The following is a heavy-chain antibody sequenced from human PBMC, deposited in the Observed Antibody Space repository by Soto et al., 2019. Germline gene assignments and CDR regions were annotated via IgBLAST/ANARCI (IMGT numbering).Heavy chain of an antibody. D-gene: IGHD6-13*01. CDR3: AADPKSHVIAAAGPYYYYGMDV. CDR2: IVVGSGNT. V-gene: IGHV1-58*01. CDR1: GFTFTSSA. J-gene: IGHJ6*02. Sequence: SVKVSCKASGFTFTSSAVQWVRQARGQRLEWIGWIVVGSGNTNYAQKFQERVTITRDMSTSTAYMELSSLRSEDTAVYYCAADPKSHVIAAAGPYYYYGMDVWGQGTTVTVSS.